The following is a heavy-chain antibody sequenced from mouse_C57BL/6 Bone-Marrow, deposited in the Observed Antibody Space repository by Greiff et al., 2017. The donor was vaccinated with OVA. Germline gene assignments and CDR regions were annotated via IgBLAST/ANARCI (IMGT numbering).Heavy chain of an antibody. J-gene: IGHJ4*01. CDR2: ISSGSSTI. CDR3: ASLYGNGVYYAMDY. D-gene: IGHD2-1*01. Sequence: EVMLVESGGGLVKPGGSLKLSCAASGFTFSDYGMHWVRQAPEKGLEWVAYISSGSSTIYYADTVKGRFTISRDNAKNTLFLQMTSLRSEDTAMEYWASLYGNGVYYAMDYWGQGTSVTVSS. V-gene: IGHV5-17*01. CDR1: GFTFSDYG.